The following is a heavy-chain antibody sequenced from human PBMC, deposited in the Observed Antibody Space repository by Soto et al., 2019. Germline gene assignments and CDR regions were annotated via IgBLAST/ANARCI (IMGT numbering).Heavy chain of an antibody. V-gene: IGHV4-30-4*01. CDR3: AIYSGNSVYFDF. CDR2: IYYSGST. J-gene: IGHJ4*01. Sequence: PSETLSLPCTVSGGSISSGDYYWSWLRQPPGKGLERIGYIYYSGSTYYNPPLKRLHHIQVETSKHQFSPKLSSETAADTAVYYCAIYSGNSVYFDFWGQGTLVTVSS. D-gene: IGHD4-4*01. CDR1: GGSISSGDYY.